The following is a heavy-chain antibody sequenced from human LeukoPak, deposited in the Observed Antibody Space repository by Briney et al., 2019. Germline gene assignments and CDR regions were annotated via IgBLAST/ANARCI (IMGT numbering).Heavy chain of an antibody. CDR2: IYHSGST. V-gene: IGHV4-38-2*02. D-gene: IGHD1-26*01. J-gene: IGHJ5*02. CDR3: ARVGSWELLDH. CDR1: GYSIRSGYY. Sequence: SETLSLTCTVSGYSIRSGYYWGWIRQPPGKGLEWIGSIYHSGSTYYNPSLKSRVTISVDTSKNQFSLKLSSVTAADTAVYYCARVGSWELLDHWGQGTLVTVSS.